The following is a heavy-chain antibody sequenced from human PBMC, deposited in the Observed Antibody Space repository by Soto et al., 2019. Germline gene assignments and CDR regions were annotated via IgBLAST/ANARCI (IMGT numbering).Heavy chain of an antibody. J-gene: IGHJ4*02. D-gene: IGHD3-10*02. Sequence: QLQLQESGPGLVKPSETLSLTCTVAGGSISSAPSYWAWIRQPPGKGLEWIGHVFYDGRTTYSPTLGSRVSISADTSKNQFSLRLNSVTAADAAVYFCVGFRSSTIFSHWGQGTLVTVSS. CDR3: VGFRSSTIFSH. CDR2: VFYDGRT. V-gene: IGHV4-39*01. CDR1: GGSISSAPSY.